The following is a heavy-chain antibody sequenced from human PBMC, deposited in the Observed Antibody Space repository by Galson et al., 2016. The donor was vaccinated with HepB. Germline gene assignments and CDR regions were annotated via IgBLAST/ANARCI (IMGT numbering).Heavy chain of an antibody. V-gene: IGHV3-74*01. CDR3: ARDIYIEGLRLFGMDV. Sequence: SLRLSCAASGFTFSNYWMHWVRQDPGKGLVWVSRINGDGSATTYADSVKGRFTISRDNAKNTLYLQMSSLRAEDTAMYYCARDIYIEGLRLFGMDVWGQGITVTVSS. J-gene: IGHJ6*02. CDR2: INGDGSAT. D-gene: IGHD5-12*01. CDR1: GFTFSNYW.